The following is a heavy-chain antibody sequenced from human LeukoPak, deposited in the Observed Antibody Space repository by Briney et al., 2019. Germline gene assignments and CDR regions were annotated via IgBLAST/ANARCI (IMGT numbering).Heavy chain of an antibody. Sequence: PSETLSLSCTVSGGSISSYYWSWIRQPAGKGLEWMGRIYTSGSTNYNPSLKSRVTMSVATSKNQFSLKLSSMTAADTAVYYCARYIWLSGWYSPLFDYWGQGTLVTVSS. J-gene: IGHJ4*02. CDR3: ARYIWLSGWYSPLFDY. CDR1: GGSISSYY. D-gene: IGHD6-19*01. CDR2: IYTSGST. V-gene: IGHV4-4*07.